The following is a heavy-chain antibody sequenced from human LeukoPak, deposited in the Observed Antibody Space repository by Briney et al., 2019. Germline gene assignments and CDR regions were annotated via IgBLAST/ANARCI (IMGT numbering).Heavy chain of an antibody. V-gene: IGHV4-38-2*02. Sequence: SETLSLTCTVSRYSISSGYHWGWIRQPPGKGLEWIGSIYHSGNTYYNPSLKSRVTISVDTSKNQFSLELTSVTAADTAVFYCARYVAYYYYSSATWFDYWGQGILVTVSS. CDR1: RYSISSGYH. CDR2: IYHSGNT. J-gene: IGHJ4*02. D-gene: IGHD3-22*01. CDR3: ARYVAYYYYSSATWFDY.